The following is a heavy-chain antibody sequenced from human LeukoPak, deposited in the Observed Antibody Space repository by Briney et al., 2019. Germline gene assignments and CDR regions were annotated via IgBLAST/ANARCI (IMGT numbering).Heavy chain of an antibody. D-gene: IGHD3-9*01. CDR1: GFTFSSYW. CDR3: ARGPPYYDILTGWFV. J-gene: IGHJ3*01. CDR2: IKQDGSEK. V-gene: IGHV3-7*03. Sequence: QPGGALRLSCAASGFTFSSYWMSWVRQAPGKGLEWVANIKQDGSEKYYVDSVKGRFTISRDDAKNSLYLQMNSLRAEDTAVYYCARGPPYYDILTGWFVWGQGTMVTVSS.